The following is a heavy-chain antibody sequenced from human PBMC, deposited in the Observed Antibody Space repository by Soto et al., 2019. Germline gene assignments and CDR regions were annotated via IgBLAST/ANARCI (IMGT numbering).Heavy chain of an antibody. CDR3: ARLCSDITIFGVVIEMNWFDP. CDR2: IYYRGST. J-gene: IGHJ5*02. V-gene: IGHV4-39*01. D-gene: IGHD3-3*01. Sequence: SETLSLSSTVSGGSIRSSGYHWSLIRQPPRKGLAGFGGIYYRGSTYYNPSLKSRVTISVDTSKNQFSLKLSSVTAADTAVYYCARLCSDITIFGVVIEMNWFDPWGQRTLVTVSS. CDR1: GGSIRSSGYH.